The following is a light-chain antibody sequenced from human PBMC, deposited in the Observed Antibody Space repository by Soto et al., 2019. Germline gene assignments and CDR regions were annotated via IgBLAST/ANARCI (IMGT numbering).Light chain of an antibody. Sequence: DIQMTQSPSSLSASVGDRVTITCQASQGISNSLAWFQQKPGKVPKLLIYAASILQLGVPSRFSGSGSGTDFTLTISSLQPEDVATYYCQQYNSAPQTFGQGTKVEIK. J-gene: IGKJ1*01. CDR1: QGISNS. CDR2: AAS. V-gene: IGKV1-27*01. CDR3: QQYNSAPQT.